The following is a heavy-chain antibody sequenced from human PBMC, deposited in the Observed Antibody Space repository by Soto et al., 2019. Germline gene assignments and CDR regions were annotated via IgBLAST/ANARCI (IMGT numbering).Heavy chain of an antibody. J-gene: IGHJ3*02. CDR2: IKRKTEGATT. CDR3: TTTWSSDAFDI. Sequence: PGGSLRLSCAASGFTFTNAWMSWVRQAPGKGLEWVGRIKRKTEGATTDYAVPVKGRFTISRDGSKNMLYLQMNSLKTEDTAVYYCTTTWSSDAFDIWGQGTLVTVSS. D-gene: IGHD1-26*01. V-gene: IGHV3-15*01. CDR1: GFTFTNAW.